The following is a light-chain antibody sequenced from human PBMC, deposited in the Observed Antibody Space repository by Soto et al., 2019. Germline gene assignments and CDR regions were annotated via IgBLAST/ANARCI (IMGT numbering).Light chain of an antibody. J-gene: IGLJ2*01. CDR1: GSSIGTNT. CDR2: GNN. V-gene: IGLV1-44*01. CDR3: AAWDGSLNNVL. Sequence: QSALTQPPSLSGTPGQRVTISCSGSGSSIGTNTVNWYRQLQGTAPKLLIYGNNQRPSGVPDRFSGSKSGTSASLAISGLQSEDEAEYYCAAWDGSLNNVLFGGGTKVTVL.